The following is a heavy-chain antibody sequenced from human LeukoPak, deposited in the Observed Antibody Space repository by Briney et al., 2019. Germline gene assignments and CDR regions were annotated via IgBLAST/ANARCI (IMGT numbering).Heavy chain of an antibody. D-gene: IGHD2-15*01. J-gene: IGHJ4*02. Sequence: GGSLRLSCAASGFTFSHFWMSWVRQAPGKGLEWVAYIKKTGSETYYVDSVRGRFTITRDNTRNSLFLQMYSLRAEDTAVYFCAREDGYCSGGNCYSYFDSWGQGTLVTVSS. CDR1: GFTFSHFW. CDR2: IKKTGSET. CDR3: AREDGYCSGGNCYSYFDS. V-gene: IGHV3-7*01.